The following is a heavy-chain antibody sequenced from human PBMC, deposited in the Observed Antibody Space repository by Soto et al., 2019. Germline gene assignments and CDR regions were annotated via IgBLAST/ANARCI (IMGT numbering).Heavy chain of an antibody. Sequence: GGSLRLSCAASGFTFSSYGMHWVRQAPGKGLEWVAVIWYDGSNKYYADSVKGRFTISRDNSKNTLYLQMNSLRAEDTAVYYCAREEYYYDSSGYAPTTWDYYGMDVWGQGTTVTVSS. CDR3: AREEYYYDSSGYAPTTWDYYGMDV. CDR2: IWYDGSNK. CDR1: GFTFSSYG. V-gene: IGHV3-33*01. J-gene: IGHJ6*02. D-gene: IGHD3-22*01.